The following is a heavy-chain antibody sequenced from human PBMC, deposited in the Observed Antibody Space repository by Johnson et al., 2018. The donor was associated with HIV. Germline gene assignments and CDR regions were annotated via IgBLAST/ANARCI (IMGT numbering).Heavy chain of an antibody. CDR1: GFTFDDYG. D-gene: IGHD3-22*01. CDR3: ARSEVSSGYYYTPFVDAFDI. Sequence: VQLVESGRGLVKPGGSLRLSCAASGFTFDDYGMSWVRQAPGKGLEWVSGINWTGGSKGYGDSVKGRFTISRDNAKNSLYMQMNSLRAEDTAVYYCARSEVSSGYYYTPFVDAFDIWGQGTMVTVSS. J-gene: IGHJ3*02. V-gene: IGHV3-20*04. CDR2: INWTGGSK.